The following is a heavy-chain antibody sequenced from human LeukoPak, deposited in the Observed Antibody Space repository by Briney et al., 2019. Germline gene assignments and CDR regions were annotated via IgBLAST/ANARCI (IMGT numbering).Heavy chain of an antibody. CDR3: ARRGYGDYDVFDI. CDR2: IYYGGST. CDR1: GGSISCSTYY. V-gene: IGHV4-39*01. D-gene: IGHD4-17*01. Sequence: SETLSLTCTVSGGSISCSTYYWGWIRQPPGKGLECIGNIYYGGSTYYNPSLKSRVTISVDTSKNQFSLKLSSVTAADTAVYYCARRGYGDYDVFDIWGQGTMVTVSS. J-gene: IGHJ3*02.